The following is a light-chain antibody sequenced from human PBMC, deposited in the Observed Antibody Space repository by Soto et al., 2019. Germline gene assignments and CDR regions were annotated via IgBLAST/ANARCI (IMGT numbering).Light chain of an antibody. CDR1: SSDVGGYNY. CDR2: DVS. Sequence: QSVLTQPASVSGSPGQSITISCTGTSSDVGGYNYVSWYQQHPGKAPKLMIYDVSNRPSGVSNRFSGSKSSNTASLTTSGLQDEDEANYYCSSYTSSSTLVFGGGTKLTVL. CDR3: SSYTSSSTLV. V-gene: IGLV2-14*01. J-gene: IGLJ2*01.